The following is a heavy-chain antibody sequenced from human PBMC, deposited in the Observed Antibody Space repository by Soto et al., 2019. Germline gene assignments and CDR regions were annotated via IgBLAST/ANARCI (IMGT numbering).Heavy chain of an antibody. CDR1: GFTSSRYG. J-gene: IGHJ4*02. D-gene: IGHD3-22*01. CDR2: ISFDASHK. Sequence: QVQLVESGGGAVQPGRSLRLSCAASGFTSSRYGMHWVRQAPGKGLEWVAVISFDASHKYYADSVKGRFTISRDNSKNTLYLEMNSLRAEDTALYYCAKGLSTNWSSDFDNWGQGTLVIVSS. CDR3: AKGLSTNWSSDFDN. V-gene: IGHV3-30*18.